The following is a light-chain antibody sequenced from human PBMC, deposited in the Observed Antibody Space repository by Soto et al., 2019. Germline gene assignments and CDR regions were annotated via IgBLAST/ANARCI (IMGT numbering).Light chain of an antibody. J-gene: IGLJ3*02. CDR3: ASWDASLNGWV. V-gene: IGLV1-44*01. Sequence: QSALTQPPSASGTPGQRVTITCSGRSSNIGSDTVNWYQQLPGTAPKLLIHRSNQRPSGVPGRFSGSKSGTSASLAISGLQSEDEADYYCASWDASLNGWVFGGGTKVTVL. CDR1: SSNIGSDT. CDR2: RSN.